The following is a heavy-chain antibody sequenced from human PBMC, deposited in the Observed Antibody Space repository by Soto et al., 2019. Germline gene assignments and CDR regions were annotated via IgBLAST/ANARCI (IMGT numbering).Heavy chain of an antibody. CDR3: AAWTGTTSSIDH. V-gene: IGHV1-69*01. J-gene: IGHJ4*02. Sequence: QVHLVQSGAEVKQPGSSVKVSCKASGGTFSSYAISWVRQAPGQGLEWMGGIIPALGSPNYAQKFQGRVTITADESTSTAYMELSSLTSENTAVYYCAAWTGTTSSIDHWGQGTLVTVSS. CDR1: GGTFSSYA. D-gene: IGHD1-7*01. CDR2: IIPALGSP.